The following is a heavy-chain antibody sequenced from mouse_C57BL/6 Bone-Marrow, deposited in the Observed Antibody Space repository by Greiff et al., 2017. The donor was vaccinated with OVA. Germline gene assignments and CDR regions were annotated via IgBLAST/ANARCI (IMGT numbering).Heavy chain of an antibody. V-gene: IGHV1-69*01. CDR1: GYTFTSYW. J-gene: IGHJ2*01. CDR2: IDPSDSYT. Sequence: QVQLQQPGAELVMPGASVKLSCKASGYTFTSYWMHWVKQRPGQGLEWIGEIDPSDSYTNYNQKFKGKSTLTVDKSSSTAYMQLSSLTSEYSAGYYGARSDGYWGQGTTLSVSS. CDR3: ARSDGY.